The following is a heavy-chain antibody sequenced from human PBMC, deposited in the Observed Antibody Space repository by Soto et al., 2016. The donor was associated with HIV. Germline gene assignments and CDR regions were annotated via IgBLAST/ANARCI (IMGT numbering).Heavy chain of an antibody. V-gene: IGHV3-7*01. CDR1: RFTFNNYW. J-gene: IGHJ5*02. CDR3: VRGSGREWFDP. CDR2: INQDGIDK. D-gene: IGHD1-26*01. Sequence: EVQLVESGGGLVPGGSLRLSCAASRFTFNNYWMSWVRQAPGKGLEWVTNINQDGIDKNYVDSVKGRFTISRDNAKNSLHLQMNSLRVEDTAVYYCVRGSGREWFDPWGQGTLVTVSS.